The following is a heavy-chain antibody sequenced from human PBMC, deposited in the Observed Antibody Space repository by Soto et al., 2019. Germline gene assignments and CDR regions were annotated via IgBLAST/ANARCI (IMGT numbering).Heavy chain of an antibody. CDR2: INSDGSST. CDR1: GFTFSSYW. V-gene: IGHV3-74*01. CDR3: ARPRGFWSGYSNDAFDI. D-gene: IGHD3-3*01. J-gene: IGHJ3*02. Sequence: LSLTCAASGFTFSSYWMHWVRQAPGKGLVWVSRINSDGSSTSYADSVKGRFTISRDNAKNTLYLQMNSLRAEDTAVYYCARPRGFWSGYSNDAFDIWGQGTMVTVSS.